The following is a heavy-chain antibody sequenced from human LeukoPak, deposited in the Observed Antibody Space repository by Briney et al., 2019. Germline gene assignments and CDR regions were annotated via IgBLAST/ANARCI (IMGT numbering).Heavy chain of an antibody. CDR3: ARDYCTNGVCFDYYYYGLDV. V-gene: IGHV3-21*01. Sequence: GGSLSLSCAPSGFTFSSYSMNCVRQAPGKGLEWVSSISSSSRYIYYTDSVKGRFTISRDNAKNSLYLQMSSLRAEDTAVYYCARDYCTNGVCFDYYYYGLDVWGQGTTVTVSS. J-gene: IGHJ6*02. CDR2: ISSSSRYI. CDR1: GFTFSSYS. D-gene: IGHD2-8*01.